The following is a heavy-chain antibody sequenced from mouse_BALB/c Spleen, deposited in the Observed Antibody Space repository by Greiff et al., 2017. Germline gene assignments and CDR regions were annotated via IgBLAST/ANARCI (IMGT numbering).Heavy chain of an antibody. Sequence: EVQGVESGGGLVQPGGSRKLSCAASGFTFSSFGMHWVRQAPEKGLEWVAYISSGSSTIYYADTVKGRFTISRDNPKNTLFLQMTSLRSEDTAMYYCARSGGSNRYGYYYAMDYWGQGTSVTVSS. CDR1: GFTFSSFG. D-gene: IGHD2-14*01. CDR3: ARSGGSNRYGYYYAMDY. V-gene: IGHV5-17*02. CDR2: ISSGSSTI. J-gene: IGHJ4*01.